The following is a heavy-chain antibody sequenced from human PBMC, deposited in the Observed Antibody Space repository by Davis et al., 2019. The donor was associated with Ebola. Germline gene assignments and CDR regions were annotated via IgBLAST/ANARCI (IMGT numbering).Heavy chain of an antibody. V-gene: IGHV2-5*01. D-gene: IGHD4-23*01. Sequence: SGPTLVKPTQTLTLTCTFSGFSLSTSGVGVGWIRQPPGKALEWLALIYWNDDKRYSPSLKSRLTITKDTSKNQVVLTMTNMDPVDTATYYCAHSVIDYGGNSRYFQHWGQGTLVTVSS. CDR2: IYWNDDK. CDR3: AHSVIDYGGNSRYFQH. CDR1: GFSLSTSGVG. J-gene: IGHJ1*01.